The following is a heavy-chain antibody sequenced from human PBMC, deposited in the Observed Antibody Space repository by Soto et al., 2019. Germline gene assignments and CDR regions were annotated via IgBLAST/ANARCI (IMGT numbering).Heavy chain of an antibody. CDR3: ATPIGKELCRFGSCFSGGDY. D-gene: IGHD2-15*01. Sequence: EVHLLESGGDLVQPGGSLRLSCTASGFTFSIYAMTWVRQAPGKGLEWVSVISSSGGSTYYADSVKGRFTISRDNYRNILYLQMNSLRVEDTAVYYCATPIGKELCRFGSCFSGGDYWGRGALVAVSS. J-gene: IGHJ4*02. CDR2: ISSSGGST. V-gene: IGHV3-23*01. CDR1: GFTFSIYA.